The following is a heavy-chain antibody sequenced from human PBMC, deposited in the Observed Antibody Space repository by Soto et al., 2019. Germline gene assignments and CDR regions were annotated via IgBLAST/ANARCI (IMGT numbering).Heavy chain of an antibody. D-gene: IGHD3-16*01. CDR3: AKDGEFGGRQLLHH. J-gene: IGHJ1*01. Sequence: EVRLVESGGGLVQPGGSLTLSCEASGFTFGFYVLSWVRQAPGKGLEWVASISGGGGSAYYGDSVRGRFTISRDNSMNTLSLNLSRMRADDTAMYCCAKDGEFGGRQLLHHWGQGTLVSVSS. CDR2: ISGGGGSA. CDR1: GFTFGFYV. V-gene: IGHV3-23*04.